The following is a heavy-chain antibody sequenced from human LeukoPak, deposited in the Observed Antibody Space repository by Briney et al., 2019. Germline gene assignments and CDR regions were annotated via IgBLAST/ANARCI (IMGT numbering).Heavy chain of an antibody. Sequence: GGSLRLSCAASGFTFSTYAMGWVRQAPGKGLEWVSYGGSGGSRYYADSVKGRFSISRDNAKGTLYLQMSDLRAEDTAVYYCVTESRDWGRGTLVTVSS. V-gene: IGHV3-23*01. J-gene: IGHJ4*02. CDR1: GFTFSTYA. CDR2: GGSGGSR. CDR3: VTESRD.